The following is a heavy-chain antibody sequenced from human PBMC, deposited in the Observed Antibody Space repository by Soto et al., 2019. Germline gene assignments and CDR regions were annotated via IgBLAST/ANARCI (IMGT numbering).Heavy chain of an antibody. CDR3: ARDYTPQYCSGGSCYSGNDY. D-gene: IGHD2-15*01. CDR1: GYTFTGYY. Sequence: ASVKVSFKASGYTFTGYYMHWVRQAPGQGLEWMGWINPNSGGTNYAQKFQGRVTMTRDTSISTAYMELSRLRSDDTAVYYCARDYTPQYCSGGSCYSGNDYWGQGTLVTVSS. V-gene: IGHV1-2*02. J-gene: IGHJ4*02. CDR2: INPNSGGT.